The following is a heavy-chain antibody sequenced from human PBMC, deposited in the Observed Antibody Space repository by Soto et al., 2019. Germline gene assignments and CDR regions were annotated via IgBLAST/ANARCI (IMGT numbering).Heavy chain of an antibody. Sequence: GASVKVSCKASGYTFTSYYMHWVRRAPGQGLEWMGIINPSGGSTSYAQKFQGRVTMTRDTSTSTVYMELSSLRSEDTAVYYCARVGERITMIRYLDKDAFDIWGQGTMVTVSS. V-gene: IGHV1-46*01. CDR2: INPSGGST. CDR3: ARVGERITMIRYLDKDAFDI. D-gene: IGHD3-22*01. J-gene: IGHJ3*02. CDR1: GYTFTSYY.